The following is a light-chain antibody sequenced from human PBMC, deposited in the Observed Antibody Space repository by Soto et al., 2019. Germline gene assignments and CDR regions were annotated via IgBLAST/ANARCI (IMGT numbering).Light chain of an antibody. CDR3: QQYLKVPLT. CDR1: QSVLYSLNNRNY. Sequence: DIVMTQSPDSLAVSLGERATFSSRSSQSVLYSLNNRNYLAWYQQKPGQPPKLLIYWASTQESGVPDRFSGSGSGTDFTLTISSLQAEDVAVYFCQQYLKVPLTFGGGTNVGIK. V-gene: IGKV4-1*01. J-gene: IGKJ4*01. CDR2: WAS.